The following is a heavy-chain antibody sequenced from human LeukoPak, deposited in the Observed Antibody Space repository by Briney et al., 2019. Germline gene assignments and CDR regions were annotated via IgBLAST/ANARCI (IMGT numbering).Heavy chain of an antibody. CDR2: ISTSGGTI. CDR3: ASILWFGDSWFDP. Sequence: GGSLRLSCVASGFTFSSYEMNWVRQAPGKGLEWVSYISTSGGTIYYEDSVKGRFTISRDNAKNSLYLQMNSLRAEDTAVYYCASILWFGDSWFDPWGQGTLVTVSS. CDR1: GFTFSSYE. J-gene: IGHJ5*02. D-gene: IGHD3-10*01. V-gene: IGHV3-48*03.